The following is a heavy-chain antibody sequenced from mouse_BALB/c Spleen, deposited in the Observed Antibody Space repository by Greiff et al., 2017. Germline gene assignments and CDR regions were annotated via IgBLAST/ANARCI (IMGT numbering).Heavy chain of an antibody. J-gene: IGHJ1*01. CDR1: GYAFSSSW. V-gene: IGHV1-82*01. CDR3: ARGGSSFWCFDV. Sequence: QVQLKESGPELVKPGASVKISCKASGYAFSSSWMNWVKQRPGQGLEWIGRIYPGDGDTNYNGKFKGKATLTADKSSSTAYMQLSSLTSVDSAVYFCARGGSSFWCFDVWGAGTTVTVSS. CDR2: IYPGDGDT. D-gene: IGHD1-1*01.